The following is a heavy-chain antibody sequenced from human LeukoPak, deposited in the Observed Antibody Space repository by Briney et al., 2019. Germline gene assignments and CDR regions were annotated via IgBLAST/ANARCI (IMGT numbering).Heavy chain of an antibody. J-gene: IGHJ4*02. CDR2: IIPIFGTA. Sequence: ASVKVSCKASGGTFSSYAISWVRQAPGQGLEWMGGIIPIFGTANYAQKFQGRVTITADKSTSTAYMELSSLRSEDTAVYYCARDLLQYFDWLTMAGYWGQGTLVSVSS. CDR1: GGTFSSYA. D-gene: IGHD3-9*01. CDR3: ARDLLQYFDWLTMAGY. V-gene: IGHV1-69*06.